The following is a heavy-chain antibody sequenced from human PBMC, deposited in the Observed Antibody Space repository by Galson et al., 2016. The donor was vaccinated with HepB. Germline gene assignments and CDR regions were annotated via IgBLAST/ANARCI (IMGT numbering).Heavy chain of an antibody. CDR1: GFIFSNYA. Sequence: SLRLSCAASGFIFSNYAMSWVRQAPGKGLEWVSGISGTGGSTYYVDSVKGRFTISRDSSKKTLYLQMNSLRAEDTAVYYCAKDRGYCSGAVCHAPIGYFKHWGQGTLVTVSS. CDR2: ISGTGGST. V-gene: IGHV3-23*01. D-gene: IGHD2-8*02. CDR3: AKDRGYCSGAVCHAPIGYFKH. J-gene: IGHJ1*01.